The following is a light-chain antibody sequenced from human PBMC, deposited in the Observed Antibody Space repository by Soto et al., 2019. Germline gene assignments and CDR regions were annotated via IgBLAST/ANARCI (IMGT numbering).Light chain of an antibody. CDR1: ESVRTS. J-gene: IGKJ1*01. V-gene: IGKV3-15*01. Sequence: EVVLTQSPATLSVSPGERATLSCRASESVRTSLAWYQQKPGRSPSLLIFGASTRATGLPARFSGSGSGEEFTLTISSLQYEDFEVYSCQQYADWPRTLGQGTKVDIK. CDR3: QQYADWPRT. CDR2: GAS.